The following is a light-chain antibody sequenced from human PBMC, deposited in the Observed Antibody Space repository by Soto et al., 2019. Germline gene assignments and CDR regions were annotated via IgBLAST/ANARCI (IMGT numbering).Light chain of an antibody. V-gene: IGKV3-11*01. J-gene: IGKJ5*01. Sequence: IVLTQSPATLSLSPGESATVSCRASQSVNNYLYWYQQKPGQAPRLIISAASNRATDIPARFSGSGSETDFTLTITNLEPEDFAVYYCQQHRSWPPSTFGQGTRLEIK. CDR3: QQHRSWPPST. CDR1: QSVNNY. CDR2: AAS.